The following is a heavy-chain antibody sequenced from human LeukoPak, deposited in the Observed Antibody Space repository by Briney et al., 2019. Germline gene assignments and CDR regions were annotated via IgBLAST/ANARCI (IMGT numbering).Heavy chain of an antibody. CDR2: IYYSGGT. CDR1: GGSISSGTYY. J-gene: IGHJ5*02. V-gene: IGHV4-39*07. Sequence: PSETLSLTCTVSGGSISSGTYYWGWIRQPPGKGPEWIGSIYYSGGTYYNPSLKSRVTISVDTSKNQFSLKLSSVTAADTAVYYCARDPRNYGDYFAPWGQGTLVTVSS. D-gene: IGHD4-17*01. CDR3: ARDPRNYGDYFAP.